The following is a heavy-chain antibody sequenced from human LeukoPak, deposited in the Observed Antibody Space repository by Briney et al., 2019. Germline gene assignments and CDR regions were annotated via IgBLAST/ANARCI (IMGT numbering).Heavy chain of an antibody. CDR2: INHSGST. CDR3: ARVPRMDYYDSSGYYYFSEPVDY. V-gene: IGHV4-34*01. CDR1: GGSFSGYY. D-gene: IGHD3-22*01. Sequence: SETLSLTCAVYGGSFSGYYWSWIRRPPGKGLEWIGEINHSGSTYYNPSLKSRVTISVDTSKNQFSLKLSSVTAADTAVYYCARVPRMDYYDSSGYYYFSEPVDYWGQGTLVTVSS. J-gene: IGHJ4*02.